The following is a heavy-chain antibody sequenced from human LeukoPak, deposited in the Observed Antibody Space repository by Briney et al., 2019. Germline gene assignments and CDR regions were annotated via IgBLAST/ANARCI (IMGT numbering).Heavy chain of an antibody. V-gene: IGHV3-20*01. J-gene: IGHJ5*02. Sequence: PGGSLRLSCAASGFTFSSYAMSWVRQAPGKGLEWVSGINWNGGSTGYADSVKGRFTISRDNAKNSLYLQMNSLRAEDTALYHCARDREAAAGTYWFDPWGQGTLVTVSS. D-gene: IGHD6-13*01. CDR1: GFTFSSYA. CDR2: INWNGGST. CDR3: ARDREAAAGTYWFDP.